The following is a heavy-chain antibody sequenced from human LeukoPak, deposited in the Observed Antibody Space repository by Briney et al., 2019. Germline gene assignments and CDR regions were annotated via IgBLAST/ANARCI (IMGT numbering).Heavy chain of an antibody. CDR3: AKDSGHYYGSVDAFDI. V-gene: IGHV3-23*01. J-gene: IGHJ3*02. D-gene: IGHD3-10*01. CDR1: GFTFSSYA. CDR2: TSNIGGTT. Sequence: GGSLRLSCAASGFTFSSYAMSWVRQAPGKGLEWVSGTSNIGGTTYYADSVRGRFTISRDNSKNTLYLQMNSLRAEDTAVYYCAKDSGHYYGSVDAFDIWGQGTMVTVSS.